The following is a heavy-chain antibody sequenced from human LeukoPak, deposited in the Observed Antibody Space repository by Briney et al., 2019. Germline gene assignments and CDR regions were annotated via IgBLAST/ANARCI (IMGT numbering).Heavy chain of an antibody. D-gene: IGHD3-3*01. Sequence: ASETLSLTCAVYGGSFSGYYWSWIRQPPGRGLEWIGEINHSGSTNYNPSLKSRVTISVDTSKNQFSLKLSPVTAADTAVYYCARALAQDYDFWSGHYYYYYGMDVWGQGTTVTVSS. J-gene: IGHJ6*02. CDR2: INHSGST. CDR1: GGSFSGYY. V-gene: IGHV4-34*01. CDR3: ARALAQDYDFWSGHYYYYYGMDV.